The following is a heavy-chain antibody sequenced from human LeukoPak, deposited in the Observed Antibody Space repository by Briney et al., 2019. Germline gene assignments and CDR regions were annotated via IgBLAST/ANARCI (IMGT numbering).Heavy chain of an antibody. CDR2: ISGSGGST. J-gene: IGHJ4*02. CDR1: GFTFSSYA. CDR3: AGIVVVPAYFDY. D-gene: IGHD2-2*01. V-gene: IGHV3-23*01. Sequence: GGSLRLSCAASGFTFSSYAMSWVRQAPGKGLEWVSAISGSGGSTYYADSVKGRFTISRDNSKNTLYLQMNSLRAEDTAVYYRAGIVVVPAYFDYWGQGTLVTVSS.